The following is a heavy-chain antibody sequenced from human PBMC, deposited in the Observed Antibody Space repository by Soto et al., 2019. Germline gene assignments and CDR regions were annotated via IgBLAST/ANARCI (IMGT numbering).Heavy chain of an antibody. CDR3: ARGWRTYYDIWSGYYTPRVYWYCDL. Sequence: QVQLQQWCAGLLKPSETLSLTCAVYGGSLSGYYWSWIRQLPGKGLAWIGEINYSGSTNYNPSLKSRVTISVDTSKNQFSLKLSTVTAADTAVYSCARGWRTYYDIWSGYYTPRVYWYCDLWGRGTLVTFSS. CDR1: GGSLSGYY. V-gene: IGHV4-34*01. J-gene: IGHJ2*01. CDR2: INYSGST. D-gene: IGHD3-9*01.